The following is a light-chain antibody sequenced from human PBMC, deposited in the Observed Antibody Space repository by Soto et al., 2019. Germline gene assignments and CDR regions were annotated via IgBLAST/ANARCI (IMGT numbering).Light chain of an antibody. Sequence: IQLTQSPSSLSSSVGDRVTVTCRASQGISSYLAWYQQQPGKAPKLLIYAASTLQRGVSSRFSGSGSGTDFNLTISSLQPEDFATYYCQQLNSYPPTFGQGTKLEIK. V-gene: IGKV1-9*01. J-gene: IGKJ2*01. CDR1: QGISSY. CDR3: QQLNSYPPT. CDR2: AAS.